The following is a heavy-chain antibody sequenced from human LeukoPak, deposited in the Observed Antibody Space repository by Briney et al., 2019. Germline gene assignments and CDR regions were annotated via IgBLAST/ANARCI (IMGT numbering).Heavy chain of an antibody. CDR1: GYTFTGYY. CDR2: INPNSGGT. J-gene: IGHJ4*02. D-gene: IGHD3-10*01. V-gene: IGHV1-2*02. Sequence: GASVKVSCKASGYTFTGYYMHWVRQAPGQGLEWMGWINPNSGGTNYAQKFQGRVTMTRDTSISTAYMELSRLRSDDTAVYYCARDPDYYGSGSDYWGQGTLVTVSS. CDR3: ARDPDYYGSGSDY.